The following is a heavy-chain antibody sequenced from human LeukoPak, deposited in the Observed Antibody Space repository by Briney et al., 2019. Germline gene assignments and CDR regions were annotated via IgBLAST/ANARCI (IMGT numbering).Heavy chain of an antibody. J-gene: IGHJ4*02. CDR2: IYSGGST. CDR1: GFTVSSNY. CDR3: ARAPILTGYYPSMRYFDY. V-gene: IGHV3-66*01. Sequence: GGSLRLSCAASGFTVSSNYMSWVRQAPGKVLEWVSVIYSGGSTYYADSVKGRFTISRDNSKNTLYLQMNSLRAEDTAVYYCARAPILTGYYPSMRYFDYWGQGTLVTVSS. D-gene: IGHD3-9*01.